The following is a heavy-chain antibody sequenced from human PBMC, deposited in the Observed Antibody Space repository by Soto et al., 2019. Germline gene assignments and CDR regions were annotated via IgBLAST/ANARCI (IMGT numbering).Heavy chain of an antibody. CDR2: IFSNDEK. CDR3: ARFALKVAATGCWFDP. Sequence: QVTLKESGPVLVKPTETLTLTCTVSGFSLSNARMGVSWIRQPPGQALEWLAHIFSNDEKSYSTSLKSRLTIYKDTPKSQVVLTMTNVDPVDTATYYCARFALKVAATGCWFDPWGQGTLVTVSS. V-gene: IGHV2-26*01. J-gene: IGHJ5*02. CDR1: GFSLSNARMG. D-gene: IGHD2-15*01.